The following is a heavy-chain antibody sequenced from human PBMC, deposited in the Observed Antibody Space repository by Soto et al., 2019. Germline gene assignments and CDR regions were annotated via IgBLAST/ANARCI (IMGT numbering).Heavy chain of an antibody. J-gene: IGHJ3*02. Sequence: PGGSLSLSYAASGFTFSSYGMHWVRQAPGKGLEWVAVIWYDGSSKYYADSVKGRFTISRDNSKNTLYLQMNSLRAEDTAVYYCAIYQRGYSYASDAFDIWGQGTMVTVSS. D-gene: IGHD5-18*01. V-gene: IGHV3-33*01. CDR1: GFTFSSYG. CDR3: AIYQRGYSYASDAFDI. CDR2: IWYDGSSK.